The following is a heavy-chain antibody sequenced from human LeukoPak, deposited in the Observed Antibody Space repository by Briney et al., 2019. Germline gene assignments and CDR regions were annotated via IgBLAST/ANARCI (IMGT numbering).Heavy chain of an antibody. J-gene: IGHJ4*02. CDR3: AKGSEGSGWYGDFDY. CDR1: GFTFSNYA. CDR2: ISGSGGST. V-gene: IGHV3-23*01. Sequence: PGGSLRLSCAASGFTFSNYAMSWVRQAPGKGLEWVSAISGSGGSTYYADSVKGRFTISRDNSKNTLYLQMNSLRAEDTAVYYCAKGSEGSGWYGDFDYWGQGTLVTVSS. D-gene: IGHD6-19*01.